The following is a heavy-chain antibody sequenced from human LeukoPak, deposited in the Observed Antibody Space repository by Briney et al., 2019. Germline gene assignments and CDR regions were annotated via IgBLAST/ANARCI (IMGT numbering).Heavy chain of an antibody. J-gene: IGHJ5*02. CDR2: IYYSGST. CDR1: GGSISSSSYY. Sequence: PSETLSLTCTVSGGSISSSSYYWGWIRQPPGKGLEWIGSIYYSGSTYYNPSLKSRVTISVDTSKNQFSLKLSSVTAADTAVYYCATTYYDFWSGYTGPNWFDPWGQGTLVTVSS. CDR3: ATTYYDFWSGYTGPNWFDP. V-gene: IGHV4-39*01. D-gene: IGHD3-3*01.